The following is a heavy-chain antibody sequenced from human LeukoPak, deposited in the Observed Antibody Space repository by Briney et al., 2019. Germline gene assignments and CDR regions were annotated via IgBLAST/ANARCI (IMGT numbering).Heavy chain of an antibody. CDR2: ISSSSSTI. D-gene: IGHD6-13*01. V-gene: IGHV3-48*01. CDR1: GFTFSSYS. J-gene: IGHJ5*02. CDR3: ARDPSSSWYGTNWFDP. Sequence: GGSLRLSCAASGFTFSSYSMNWVRQAPGKGLEWVSYISSSSSTIYYADSVKGRFTISRGNAKNSLYLQMNSLRAEDTAVYYCARDPSSSWYGTNWFDPWGQGTLVTVSS.